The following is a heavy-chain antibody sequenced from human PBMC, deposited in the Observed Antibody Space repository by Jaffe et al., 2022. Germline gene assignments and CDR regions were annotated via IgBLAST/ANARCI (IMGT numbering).Heavy chain of an antibody. D-gene: IGHD4-17*01. CDR1: GGTFSSYA. Sequence: QVQLVQSGAEVKKPGSSVKVSCKASGGTFSSYAISWVRQAPGQGLEWMGGIIPIFGTANYAQKFQGRVTITADESTSTAYMELSSLRSEDTAVYYCARDPFDMTTVSPCGAFDIWGQGTMVTVSS. V-gene: IGHV1-69*01. CDR2: IIPIFGTA. CDR3: ARDPFDMTTVSPCGAFDI. J-gene: IGHJ3*02.